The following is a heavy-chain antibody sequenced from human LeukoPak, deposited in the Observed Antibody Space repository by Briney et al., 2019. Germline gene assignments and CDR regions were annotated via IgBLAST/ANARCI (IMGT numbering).Heavy chain of an antibody. CDR3: ARPGIAAAGNGFDY. V-gene: IGHV4-39*01. J-gene: IGHJ4*02. CDR2: IFYSGGT. Sequence: SETLSLTCTVSGGSISSSSYYWGWIRQPPGKGLEWIGSIFYSGGTYYNPSLKSRATISVDTSKNQFSLKLSSVTAADTAVYYCARPGIAAAGNGFDYWGQGILVTVSS. D-gene: IGHD6-13*01. CDR1: GGSISSSSYY.